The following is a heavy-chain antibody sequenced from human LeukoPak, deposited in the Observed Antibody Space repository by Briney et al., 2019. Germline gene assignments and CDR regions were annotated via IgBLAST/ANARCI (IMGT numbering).Heavy chain of an antibody. D-gene: IGHD1-26*01. Sequence: SETLSLTCTVSGGSISSSSYCWGWIRQPPGKGLEWIGSIYYSGSTYYNPSLKSRVTISVDTSKNQFSLKLSSVTAADTAVYYCARLVEWELNLWGQGTLVTVSS. CDR1: GGSISSSSYC. J-gene: IGHJ5*02. CDR2: IYYSGST. V-gene: IGHV4-39*01. CDR3: ARLVEWELNL.